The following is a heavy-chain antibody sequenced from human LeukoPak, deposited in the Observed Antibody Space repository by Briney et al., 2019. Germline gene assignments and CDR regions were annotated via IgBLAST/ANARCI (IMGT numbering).Heavy chain of an antibody. V-gene: IGHV4-31*03. CDR1: GGSISSGGYY. CDR3: AREYTLYRSGWSLDY. D-gene: IGHD6-19*01. J-gene: IGHJ4*02. CDR2: IYYSGST. Sequence: SETLSLTCTVSGGSISSGGYYWSWIRQHPGKGLEWIGYIYYSGSTSYNPSLKSRLTMSVDTSKNQFSLILSSVTAADTAVYYCAREYTLYRSGWSLDYWGQGTVVTVSS.